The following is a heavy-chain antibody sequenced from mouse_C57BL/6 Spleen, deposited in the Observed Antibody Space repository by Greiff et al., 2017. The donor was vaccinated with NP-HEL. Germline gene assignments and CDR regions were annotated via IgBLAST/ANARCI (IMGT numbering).Heavy chain of an antibody. CDR1: GYTFTSYW. V-gene: IGHV1-55*01. CDR2: IYPGSGST. CDR3: AITYYSNYGGYYYAMDY. D-gene: IGHD2-5*01. J-gene: IGHJ4*01. Sequence: VQLQQPGAELVKPGASVKMSCKASGYTFTSYWITWVKQRPGQGLEWIGDIYPGSGSTNYNEKFKSKATLTVDTSSSTAYMQLSSLTSEDSAVYYCAITYYSNYGGYYYAMDYWGQGTSVTVSS.